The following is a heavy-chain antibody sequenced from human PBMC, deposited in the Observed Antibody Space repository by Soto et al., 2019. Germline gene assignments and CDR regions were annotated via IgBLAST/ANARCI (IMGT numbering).Heavy chain of an antibody. D-gene: IGHD6-19*01. CDR2: INTNTGNP. Sequence: ASVKVSCKASGYTFTSHAMNWVRQAPGQGLEWMGWINTNTGNPTYAQGFTGRFVFSLDTSVSTAYLQICSLKAEDTAVYYCARDPKSVTGSGWSYNWFDPWGQGTLVTVSS. V-gene: IGHV7-4-1*01. CDR1: GYTFTSHA. CDR3: ARDPKSVTGSGWSYNWFDP. J-gene: IGHJ5*02.